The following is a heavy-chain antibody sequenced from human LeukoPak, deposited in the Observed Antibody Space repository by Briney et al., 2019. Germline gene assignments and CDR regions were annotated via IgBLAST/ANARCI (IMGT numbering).Heavy chain of an antibody. D-gene: IGHD3-9*01. J-gene: IGHJ4*02. CDR1: GGSISSGDYY. Sequence: PSQTLSLTCTVSGGSISSGDYYWSWIRQPPGKGLEWIGYIYYSGSTYYNPPLKSRVTISVDTSKNQFSLKLSSVTAADTAVYYCDRAPVDWLAIDYWGQGTLVTVSS. V-gene: IGHV4-30-4*08. CDR3: DRAPVDWLAIDY. CDR2: IYYSGST.